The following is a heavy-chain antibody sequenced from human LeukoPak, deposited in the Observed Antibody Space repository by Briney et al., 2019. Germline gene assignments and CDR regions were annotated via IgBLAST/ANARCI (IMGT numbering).Heavy chain of an antibody. Sequence: PSETLSLTCTVSGGSISSYYWSWIRQPPGKGLEWIGYIYSSGSTNYNPSLKSRVTISVDTSKNQFSLKLSSVTAADTAVYYCAREISSTVSFPSWFDPWGQGTLVTASS. CDR3: AREISSTVSFPSWFDP. J-gene: IGHJ5*02. CDR2: IYSSGST. V-gene: IGHV4-59*01. D-gene: IGHD4-17*01. CDR1: GGSISSYY.